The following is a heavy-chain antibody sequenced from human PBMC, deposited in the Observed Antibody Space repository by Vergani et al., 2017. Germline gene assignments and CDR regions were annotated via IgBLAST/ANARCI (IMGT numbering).Heavy chain of an antibody. V-gene: IGHV3-30*02. CDR2: IRYDGSNK. CDR1: GFTFSSYG. Sequence: QVQLVESGGGVVQPGGSLRLSCAASGFTFSSYGMHWVCQAPGKGLEWVAFIRYDGSNKYYADSVKGRFTISRENSKNTLYLQMNSLRAEDTAVYYCAKVLPIVVVPAARGYYYYGMDVWGQGTTVTVSS. D-gene: IGHD2-2*01. J-gene: IGHJ6*02. CDR3: AKVLPIVVVPAARGYYYYGMDV.